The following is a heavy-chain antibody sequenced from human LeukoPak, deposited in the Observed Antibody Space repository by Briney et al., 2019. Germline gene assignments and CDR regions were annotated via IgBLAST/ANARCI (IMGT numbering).Heavy chain of an antibody. CDR3: SKGRTNDYGEPYTFDV. J-gene: IGHJ3*01. Sequence: GGSLRLSCAASGFTFQNYGMHWVCQVPGKGLEWVAVIWNDGRNEHYADSVKGRFTISRDNTKNTLYLQMNSLRAKDTAVYYCSKGRTNDYGEPYTFDVWGQGTMVIVFS. CDR2: IWNDGRNE. CDR1: GFTFQNYG. V-gene: IGHV3-33*03. D-gene: IGHD4/OR15-4a*01.